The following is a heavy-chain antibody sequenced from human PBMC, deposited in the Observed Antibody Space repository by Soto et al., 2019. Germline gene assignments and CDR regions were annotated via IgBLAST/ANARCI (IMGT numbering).Heavy chain of an antibody. CDR2: TYFRSRWYF. Sequence: FQAVSLRRVISGGAYSSESAVCYWVRQCPSRGLEWLGRTYFRSRWYFDFAESMESRMSIEPGTSDNQFSLQVKSVTPEDAGIYYCARGGWGIAPQFYCDIWGQESLVTVS. J-gene: IGHJ4*02. CDR1: GGAYSSESAV. D-gene: IGHD6-13*01. CDR3: ARGGWGIAPQFYCDI. V-gene: IGHV6-1*01.